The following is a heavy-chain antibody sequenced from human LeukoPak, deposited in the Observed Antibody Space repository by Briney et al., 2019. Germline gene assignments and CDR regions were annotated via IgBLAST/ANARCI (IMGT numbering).Heavy chain of an antibody. Sequence: ASVKVSCKASGGTFSSYAISWVRQAPGQGLEWMGGTIPMFGTSNYAQKFQDRVTITADESTSTAYMELSSLRSEDTAVYYCARTVEGWTYGQRYHYMDVWGKGTTVTISS. J-gene: IGHJ6*03. D-gene: IGHD3-10*01. CDR1: GGTFSSYA. CDR3: ARTVEGWTYGQRYHYMDV. V-gene: IGHV1-69*13. CDR2: TIPMFGTS.